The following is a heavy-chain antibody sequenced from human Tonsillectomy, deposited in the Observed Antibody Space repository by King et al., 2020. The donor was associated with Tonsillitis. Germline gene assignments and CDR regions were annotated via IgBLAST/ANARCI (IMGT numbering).Heavy chain of an antibody. CDR1: GFTFSSYA. D-gene: IGHD4-17*01. V-gene: IGHV3-23*04. J-gene: IGHJ5*02. CDR2: LSGSGNDT. CDR3: AKNLNYGDYEWGSS. Sequence: EVQLVESGGGLVQPGGSLRLSCAASGFTFSSYAMSWVRQAPGKGLEWVSSLSGSGNDTYYADSVKGRFTISRDNSKDTLYLQMNSLRAEDTAVYYCAKNLNYGDYEWGSSWGQGTLLTVSS.